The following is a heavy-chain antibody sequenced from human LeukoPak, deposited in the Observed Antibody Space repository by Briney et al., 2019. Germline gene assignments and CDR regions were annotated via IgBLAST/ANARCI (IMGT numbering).Heavy chain of an antibody. D-gene: IGHD3-22*01. J-gene: IGHJ4*02. CDR1: GYTFTGYY. CDR2: INPNSGGT. Sequence: VASVKVSCKASGYTFTGYYMHWVRQAPGQGLEWMGWINPNSGGTNYAQKFQGRVTMTRDTSISTAYMELSRLRSGDTAVYYCARAVRTVLVVVIATEFDYWGQGTLVTVSS. CDR3: ARAVRTVLVVVIATEFDY. V-gene: IGHV1-2*02.